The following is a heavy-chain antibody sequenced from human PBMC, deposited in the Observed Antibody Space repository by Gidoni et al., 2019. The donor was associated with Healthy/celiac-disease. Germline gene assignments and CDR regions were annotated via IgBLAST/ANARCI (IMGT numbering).Heavy chain of an antibody. J-gene: IGHJ4*02. Sequence: EVQLVESGGGLVQPGGSLRLSCSASGFTFSSYAMHWVRQAPGKGLEYVSAISSNGGSTYYADSVKGRFTISRDNSKNTLYLQMSSLRAEDTAVYYCVKPLNSDYDILTGYYPFDYWGQGTLVTVSS. D-gene: IGHD3-9*01. CDR1: GFTFSSYA. CDR2: ISSNGGST. CDR3: VKPLNSDYDILTGYYPFDY. V-gene: IGHV3-64D*06.